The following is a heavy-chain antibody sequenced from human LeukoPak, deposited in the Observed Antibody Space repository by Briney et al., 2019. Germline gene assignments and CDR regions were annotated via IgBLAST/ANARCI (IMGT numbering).Heavy chain of an antibody. CDR2: NYPGDSDP. CDR3: ARRVSSSGFDAFDV. CDR1: GYSFATYW. J-gene: IGHJ3*01. Sequence: GESLKISCKGSGYSFATYWIGWVRQMPGKGLEWMGINYPGDSDPTYTPSFQGQVTMSADKSISTAYLQWSSLKASDTAMYYCARRVSSSGFDAFDVWGQGTMVTVSS. D-gene: IGHD5-12*01. V-gene: IGHV5-51*01.